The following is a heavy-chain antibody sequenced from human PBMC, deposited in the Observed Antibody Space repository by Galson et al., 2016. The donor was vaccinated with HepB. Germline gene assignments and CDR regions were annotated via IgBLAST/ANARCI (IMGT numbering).Heavy chain of an antibody. CDR2: IYHTGTS. D-gene: IGHD2-2*01. CDR1: GASISDSNW. Sequence: ETLSLTCDVSGASISDSNWWTWVRQVPGKGLEWIGEIYHTGTSNNNPFLNSRFTLSVDKSRNQFSLNLTSVTAADTAVYYCARASIIPGARMVFDPWGQGTLVTVSS. CDR3: ARASIIPGARMVFDP. V-gene: IGHV4-4*02. J-gene: IGHJ5*02.